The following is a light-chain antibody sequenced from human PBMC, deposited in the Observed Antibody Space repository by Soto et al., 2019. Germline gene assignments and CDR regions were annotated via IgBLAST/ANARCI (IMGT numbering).Light chain of an antibody. CDR2: GAS. Sequence: EVVMTQSPDTLSLSPGERATLSRRASQSVSSNLAWYQQKPGQAPRLLIYGASSRATGIPDRLSGSGSGTDFILTISRLEPEDFAMYYCQQYGSSWTFGQGTKVDIK. V-gene: IGKV3-20*01. J-gene: IGKJ1*01. CDR1: QSVSSN. CDR3: QQYGSSWT.